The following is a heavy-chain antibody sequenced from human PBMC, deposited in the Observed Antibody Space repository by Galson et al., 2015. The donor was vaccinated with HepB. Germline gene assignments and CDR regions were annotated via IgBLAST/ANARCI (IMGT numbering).Heavy chain of an antibody. CDR1: GASIGSRDW. Sequence: ETLSLTCAVSGASIGSRDWWSWVRQSPGKGLEWIGQIYLRGGASYAPALEGRATISADRSKNQLSLRLTSVTAADTAVYYCARDLPGGPFQSAFDIWGPGTLVAVSS. V-gene: IGHV4/OR15-8*01. D-gene: IGHD2-8*02. CDR3: ARDLPGGPFQSAFDI. CDR2: IYLRGGA. J-gene: IGHJ3*02.